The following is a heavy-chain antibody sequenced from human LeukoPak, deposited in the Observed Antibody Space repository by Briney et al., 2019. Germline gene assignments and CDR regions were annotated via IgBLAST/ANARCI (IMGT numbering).Heavy chain of an antibody. D-gene: IGHD1-14*01. Sequence: GGSLRLSCAASGFTFSSYGMHWVRQAPGKGLEWVAVIWYDGSNKYYADSVKGRFTISRENSKNTLYLQMNSLRDEDTAVYYCERAPEAIDKEHEIDYWGQGTLVTVSS. CDR3: ERAPEAIDKEHEIDY. J-gene: IGHJ4*02. V-gene: IGHV3-33*01. CDR1: GFTFSSYG. CDR2: IWYDGSNK.